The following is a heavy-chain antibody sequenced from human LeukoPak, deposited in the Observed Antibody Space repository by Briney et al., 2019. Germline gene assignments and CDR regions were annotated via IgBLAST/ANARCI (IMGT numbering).Heavy chain of an antibody. CDR2: IYYSGST. CDR3: ARASSPKIYGMDV. V-gene: IGHV4-61*08. Sequence: PSETLSLTCTVSGGSISSGDYYWSWIRQPPGKGLEWIGYIYYSGSTNYNPSLKSRVTISVDTSKNQFSLKLSSVTAADTAVYYCARASSPKIYGMDVWGQGTTVTVSS. CDR1: GGSISSGDYY. J-gene: IGHJ6*02.